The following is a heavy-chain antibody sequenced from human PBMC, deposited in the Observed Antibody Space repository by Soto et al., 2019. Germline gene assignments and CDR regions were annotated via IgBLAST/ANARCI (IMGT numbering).Heavy chain of an antibody. D-gene: IGHD2-2*01. CDR1: GFIFTDYA. CDR2: ISRTSSTI. J-gene: IGHJ6*02. Sequence: GGSLRLSCAASGFIFTDYAMTWVRQAPGKGLEWVSYISRTSSTIYYADSVKGRFTISRDNANNSLYLQMNSLRAEDTAVYYCAKFYAAIYYYGLDVWGQGITVTVSS. V-gene: IGHV3-48*01. CDR3: AKFYAAIYYYGLDV.